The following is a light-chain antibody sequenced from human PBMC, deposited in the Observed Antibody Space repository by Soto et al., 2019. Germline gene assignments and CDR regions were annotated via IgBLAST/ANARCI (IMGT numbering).Light chain of an antibody. CDR3: QLYVSSPPWYT. V-gene: IGKV3-20*01. CDR1: QSVSNTY. Sequence: EIVLTQSPGTLSLSPGERTTLSCRASQSVSNTYLAWHQQRPGQAPRLLIYVATNRATGIPDTFSGGSSGSAFSLSISRLELEDFAVYYCQLYVSSPPWYTFGQGTKLEI. J-gene: IGKJ2*01. CDR2: VAT.